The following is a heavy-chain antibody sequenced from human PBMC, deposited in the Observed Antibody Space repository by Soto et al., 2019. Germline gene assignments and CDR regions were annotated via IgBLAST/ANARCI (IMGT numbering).Heavy chain of an antibody. D-gene: IGHD5-18*01. V-gene: IGHV3-30*18. CDR2: ISYDGSNK. CDR1: GFTFSSYG. Sequence: GGSLRLSCAASGFTFSSYGMHWVRQAPGKGLEWVAVISYDGSNKYYADSVKGRFTISRDNSKNTLYLQMNSLRAEDTAVYYCAKDRGYSYSFGYYYYGMDVWGQGTTVTVYS. J-gene: IGHJ6*02. CDR3: AKDRGYSYSFGYYYYGMDV.